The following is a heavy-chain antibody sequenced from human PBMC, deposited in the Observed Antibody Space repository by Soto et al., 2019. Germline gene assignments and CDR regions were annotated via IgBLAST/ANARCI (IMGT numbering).Heavy chain of an antibody. D-gene: IGHD5-18*01. J-gene: IGHJ6*02. CDR2: INPNSGGT. CDR3: ARGVPGYSYAHIPPDYYYYGMDV. CDR1: GYTFTGYY. V-gene: IGHV1-2*04. Sequence: ASVKVSCKASGYTFTGYYMHWVRQAPGQGLEWMGWINPNSGGTNYAQKFQGWVTMTRDTSISTAYMELSRLRSDDTAVYYCARGVPGYSYAHIPPDYYYYGMDVWGQGTTVTVSS.